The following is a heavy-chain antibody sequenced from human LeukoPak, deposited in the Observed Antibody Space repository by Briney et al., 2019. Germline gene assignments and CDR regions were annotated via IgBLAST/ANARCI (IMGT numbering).Heavy chain of an antibody. D-gene: IGHD4-17*01. CDR3: ARVRDGVDAFDI. J-gene: IGHJ3*02. CDR2: IYYSGST. CDR1: GGSISSSNW. V-gene: IGHV4-4*02. Sequence: PSGTLSLTCAVSGGSISSSNWWSWVRQPPGKGLEWIGYIYYSGSTYYNPSLKSRVTISVDTSKNQFSLKLSSVTAADTAVYYCARVRDGVDAFDIWGQGTMVTVSS.